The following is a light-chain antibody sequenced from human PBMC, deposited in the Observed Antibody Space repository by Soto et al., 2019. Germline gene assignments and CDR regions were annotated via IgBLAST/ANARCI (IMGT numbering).Light chain of an antibody. J-gene: IGKJ2*01. V-gene: IGKV3-15*01. CDR2: DAS. CDR1: QSINNN. CDR3: QQYKSWFT. Sequence: KVMTQSPATVSVSPGERATLSCRASQSINNNLAWYQQKPGQAPRLLIYDASTGATDIPARFSGSGSGTEFTLTISSLQSEDSAVYYCQQYKSWFTFGQGTKLEIK.